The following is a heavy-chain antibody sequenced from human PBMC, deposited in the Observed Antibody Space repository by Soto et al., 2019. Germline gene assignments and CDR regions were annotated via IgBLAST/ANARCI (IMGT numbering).Heavy chain of an antibody. CDR3: AGTTSLQWYNMDV. CDR2: TYYRSRWYN. J-gene: IGHJ6*03. V-gene: IGHV6-1*01. CDR1: GDSVSSNSAA. Sequence: PSQTLSLTCAISGDSVSSNSAAWNWIRRSPSGGLEWLGRTYYRSRWYNDYAVSVRSRITINPDTSKNQFSLHLNSVTPEDTAVYYFAGTTSLQWYNMDVCGKGSTVTVSS. D-gene: IGHD1-7*01.